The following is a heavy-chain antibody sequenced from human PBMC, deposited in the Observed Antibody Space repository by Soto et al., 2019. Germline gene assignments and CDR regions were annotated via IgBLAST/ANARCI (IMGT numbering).Heavy chain of an antibody. D-gene: IGHD3-3*01. Sequence: SETLSLTYSVSGGSMSYNYWNWIRQPPGKGLEWIGYIYYSGTTNYNPSLKSRVTISEDTSKNQFSLELKSVTAADAAVYYCARGPARSGSYTWFDSWGQGVLVTVSS. V-gene: IGHV4-59*01. J-gene: IGHJ5*01. CDR3: ARGPARSGSYTWFDS. CDR2: IYYSGTT. CDR1: GGSMSYNY.